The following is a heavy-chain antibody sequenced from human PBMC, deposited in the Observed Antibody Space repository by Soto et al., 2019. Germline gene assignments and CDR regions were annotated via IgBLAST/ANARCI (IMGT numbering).Heavy chain of an antibody. V-gene: IGHV4-34*01. D-gene: IGHD3-10*01. Sequence: SETLSLTCAVYGGSFSGYYWSWIRQPPGKGLEWIGEINHSGSTNYNPSLKSRVTISVDTSKNQFSLKLSSVTAADTAVYYCARGGYYPLYWYFDLWGRGTLVTVSS. CDR3: ARGGYYPLYWYFDL. CDR1: GGSFSGYY. CDR2: INHSGST. J-gene: IGHJ2*01.